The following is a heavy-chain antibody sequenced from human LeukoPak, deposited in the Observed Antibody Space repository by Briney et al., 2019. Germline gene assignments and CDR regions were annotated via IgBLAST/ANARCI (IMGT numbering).Heavy chain of an antibody. CDR3: AKDGGGYYPSYYYYMDV. V-gene: IGHV3-30*02. CDR2: IRYDGSNK. D-gene: IGHD3-22*01. CDR1: GFTFSSYG. Sequence: GGSLRLSCAASGFTFSSYGMHWGRQAPGKGLEWVAFIRYDGSNKYYADSVKGRFTISRDNSKNTLYLQMNSLRAEDTAVYYCAKDGGGYYPSYYYYMDVWGKGTTVTISS. J-gene: IGHJ6*03.